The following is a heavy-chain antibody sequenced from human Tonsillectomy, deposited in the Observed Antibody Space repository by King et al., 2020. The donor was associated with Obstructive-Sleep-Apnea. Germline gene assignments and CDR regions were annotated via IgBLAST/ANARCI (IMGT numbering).Heavy chain of an antibody. Sequence: VQLVESGGGVVQPGRSLRLSCAASGFTFSSYGMHWVRQAPGKGLEWVAVISYDGSNKYYADSVKGRFTISRDNSKNTLYLQMNSLRAEDTAVYYCAKLLWFGELFDYWGRGTLVTVSS. V-gene: IGHV3-30*18. D-gene: IGHD3-10*01. CDR1: GFTFSSYG. CDR2: ISYDGSNK. J-gene: IGHJ4*02. CDR3: AKLLWFGELFDY.